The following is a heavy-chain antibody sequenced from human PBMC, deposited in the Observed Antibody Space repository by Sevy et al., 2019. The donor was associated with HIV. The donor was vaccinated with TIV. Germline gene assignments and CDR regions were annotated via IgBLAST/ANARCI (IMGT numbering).Heavy chain of an antibody. Sequence: ASVKVSCKTSGYSFNMYGISWVRQAPGQCLEWMGWISAYTGDTDYRQMFRGRVTMTTDASTNTAYMELRRLTSDDTAVYYCARHRPQGVVIIPGSGYHYGADFWGQGTMVTVSS. V-gene: IGHV1-18*01. CDR1: GYSFNMYG. D-gene: IGHD3-3*01. J-gene: IGHJ6*02. CDR2: ISAYTGDT. CDR3: ARHRPQGVVIIPGSGYHYGADF.